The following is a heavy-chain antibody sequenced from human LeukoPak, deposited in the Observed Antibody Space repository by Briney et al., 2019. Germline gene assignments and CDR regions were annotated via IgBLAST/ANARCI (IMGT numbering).Heavy chain of an antibody. J-gene: IGHJ6*03. CDR3: AKTHQPEEFYDFLTGYFYMDV. D-gene: IGHD3-9*01. V-gene: IGHV3-23*01. Sequence: PGGSLRLSCAASGLTFSNYAMSWVRQGPGKGLEWVSAIRGSGGSTYYADSAKGRFTISRDNSKNTLYLQMNSLRAEDTAVYYCAKTHQPEEFYDFLTGYFYMDVWGKGTTVTVSS. CDR1: GLTFSNYA. CDR2: IRGSGGST.